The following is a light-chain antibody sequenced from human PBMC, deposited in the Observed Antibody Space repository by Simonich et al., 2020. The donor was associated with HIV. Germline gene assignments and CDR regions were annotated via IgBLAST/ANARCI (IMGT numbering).Light chain of an antibody. Sequence: DIQMTQSPSTLSASVGDRVTITCRASQSISSWLAWYQQKPGKAPKLLLYAASRLESGVPSRFSGSGSGTDYTLTISSLQPEDFATYYCQQYYSIPYTFGLGTRLEIK. V-gene: IGKV1-NL1*01. CDR3: QQYYSIPYT. CDR2: AAS. CDR1: QSISSW. J-gene: IGKJ2*01.